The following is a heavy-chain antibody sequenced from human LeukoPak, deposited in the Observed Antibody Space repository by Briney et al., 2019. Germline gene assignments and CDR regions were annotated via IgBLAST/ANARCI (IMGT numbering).Heavy chain of an antibody. J-gene: IGHJ3*02. CDR3: ARVKSSSWYNAFDI. CDR2: IYYSGST. Sequence: PGGSLRLSCAASGFTFSSYWMSWVRQAPGKGLEWIGSIYYSGSTYYNPSLKSRVTISVDTSKNQFSLKLSSVTAADTAVYYCARVKSSSWYNAFDIWGQGTMVTVSS. CDR1: GFTFSSYW. V-gene: IGHV4-39*07. D-gene: IGHD6-13*01.